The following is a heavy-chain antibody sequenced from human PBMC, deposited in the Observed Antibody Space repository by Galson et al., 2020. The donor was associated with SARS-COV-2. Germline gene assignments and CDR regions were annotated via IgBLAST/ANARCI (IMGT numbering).Heavy chain of an antibody. CDR2: ISAYNGNT. CDR1: GYTFTSYG. CDR3: AIPLHWGGDCPALDY. D-gene: IGHD2-21*02. Sequence: ASVKVSCKASGYTFTSYGISWVRQAPGQGLEWMGWISAYNGNTNYAQKLQGRVTMTTDTSTSTAYMELRSLRSDDTAVYYCAIPLHWGGDCPALDYGGQGTLVTVSS. J-gene: IGHJ4*02. V-gene: IGHV1-18*01.